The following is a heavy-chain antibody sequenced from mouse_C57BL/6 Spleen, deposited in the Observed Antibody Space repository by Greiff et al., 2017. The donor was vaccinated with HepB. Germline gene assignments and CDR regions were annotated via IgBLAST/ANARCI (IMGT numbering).Heavy chain of an antibody. CDR3: ARHERDGYYGYFDV. Sequence: EVQVVESGGDLVKPGGSLKLSCAASGFTFSSYGMSWVRQTPDKRLEWVATISSGGSYTYYPDSVKGRFTISRDNAKNTLYLQMSSLKSEDTAMYYCARHERDGYYGYFDVWGTGTTVTVSS. J-gene: IGHJ1*03. D-gene: IGHD2-3*01. V-gene: IGHV5-6*01. CDR2: ISSGGSYT. CDR1: GFTFSSYG.